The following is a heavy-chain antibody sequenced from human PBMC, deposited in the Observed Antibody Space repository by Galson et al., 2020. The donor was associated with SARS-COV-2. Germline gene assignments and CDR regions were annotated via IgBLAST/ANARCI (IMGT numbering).Heavy chain of an antibody. V-gene: IGHV4-59*08. D-gene: IGHD6-19*01. CDR1: GGSLSSYY. CDR2: IYYSGST. CDR3: ARQNQWLVYFDY. J-gene: IGHJ4*02. Sequence: SETLSLTCTVSGGSLSSYYWSWIRQPPGKGLEWIGYIYYSGSTNYNPSLKSRVTISVDTSKNQFSLKLSSVTAADTAVYYCARQNQWLVYFDYWGQGTLVTVSS.